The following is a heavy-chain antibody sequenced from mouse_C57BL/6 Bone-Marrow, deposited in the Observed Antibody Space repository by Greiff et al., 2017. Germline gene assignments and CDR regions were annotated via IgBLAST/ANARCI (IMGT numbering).Heavy chain of an antibody. CDR1: GYTFTDYY. V-gene: IGHV1-26*01. Sequence: VQLQQSGPELVKPGASVKISCKASGYTFTDYYMNWVKQSHGKSLEWIGDINPNNGGTSYNQKFKGKATLTVDKSSSTAYMELRSLTSEDSAVYYCARPSTMVTKAWFAYWGQGTLVTVSA. J-gene: IGHJ3*01. CDR2: INPNNGGT. D-gene: IGHD2-2*01. CDR3: ARPSTMVTKAWFAY.